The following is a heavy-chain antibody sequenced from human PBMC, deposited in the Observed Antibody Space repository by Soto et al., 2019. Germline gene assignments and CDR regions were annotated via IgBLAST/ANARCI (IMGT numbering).Heavy chain of an antibody. CDR1: GGSISSSSYY. D-gene: IGHD3-16*02. J-gene: IGHJ5*02. V-gene: IGHV4-39*01. CDR2: IYYSGST. CDR3: ARHGPHASARYDYVWGSYPQAWFDP. Sequence: QLQLQESGPGLVKPSETLSLTCTVSGGSISSSSYYWGWIRQPPGKGLEWIGSIYYSGSTYYNPSLKSRVTISVDTSKNQFSLKLSSVTAADTAVYYCARHGPHASARYDYVWGSYPQAWFDPWGQGTLVTVSS.